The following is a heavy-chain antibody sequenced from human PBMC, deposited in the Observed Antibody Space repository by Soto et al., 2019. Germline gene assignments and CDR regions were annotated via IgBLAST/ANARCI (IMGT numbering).Heavy chain of an antibody. Sequence: EVQLVESGGGLVQPGGSLRLSCATSGFTFSSYWMHWVRQVPGKGLLWVSRIDEYGNTINYADSVRGRFTISRDNARKTLYLEKKRLGAEDTALYYCTREIGGKGAYWGPGTLVTVSS. D-gene: IGHD3-10*01. V-gene: IGHV3-74*01. CDR1: GFTFSSYW. J-gene: IGHJ4*02. CDR2: IDEYGNTI. CDR3: TREIGGKGAY.